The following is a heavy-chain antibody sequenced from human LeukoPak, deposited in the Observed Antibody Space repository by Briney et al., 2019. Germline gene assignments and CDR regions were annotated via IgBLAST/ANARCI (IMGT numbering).Heavy chain of an antibody. CDR3: AKDLGYGYYGSGSYSAYDY. D-gene: IGHD3-10*01. J-gene: IGHJ4*02. CDR2: ISGSGGST. Sequence: GGSLRLSCAASGFTFSRYAMSWVRQAPGKGLEWVSAISGSGGSTYYTDSVKGRFTISRDNSKNTLYLQMNSLRAEDTAVYYCAKDLGYGYYGSGSYSAYDYWGQGTLVTVSS. CDR1: GFTFSRYA. V-gene: IGHV3-23*01.